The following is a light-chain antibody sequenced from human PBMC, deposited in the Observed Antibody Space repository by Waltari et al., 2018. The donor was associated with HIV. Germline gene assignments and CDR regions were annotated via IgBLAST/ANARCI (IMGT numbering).Light chain of an antibody. J-gene: IGKJ1*01. V-gene: IGKV1-39*01. CDR1: HGISTY. Sequence: DIQMTQSPPSLSAYVGEPITISWRASHGISTYLNWDQKRGDKADKLLIFGSSNLQSGVPYRFSASGSGTEFTLNIRGLQPEDFASYCCQQSYSVPGKFGQGTKVET. CDR3: QQSYSVPGK. CDR2: GSS.